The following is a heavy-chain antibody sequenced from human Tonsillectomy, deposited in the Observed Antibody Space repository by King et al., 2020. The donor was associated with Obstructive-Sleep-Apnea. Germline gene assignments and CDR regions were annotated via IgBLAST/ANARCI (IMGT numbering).Heavy chain of an antibody. J-gene: IGHJ3*02. D-gene: IGHD3-10*01. Sequence: QLQESGPGLVKPSETLSLTCTVSGGSISSSSYYWGWIRQPPGKGLEWIGSIYYSGSTYYNPSLKSRVTISVDTSKNQFSLKLSSVTAADTAVYYCARDYFTAGCAFDIWAKGQWSPSLQ. CDR2: IYYSGST. CDR1: GGSISSSSYY. CDR3: ARDYFTAGCAFDI. V-gene: IGHV4-39*07.